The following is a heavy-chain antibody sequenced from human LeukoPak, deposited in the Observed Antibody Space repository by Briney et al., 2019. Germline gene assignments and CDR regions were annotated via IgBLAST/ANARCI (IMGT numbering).Heavy chain of an antibody. Sequence: GRSLRLSCAASGFTFDDYAMHWVRQAPGKGLEWVSGISWNSGSIGYADSVKGRFTISRDNAKNSPYLQMNSLRAEDTALYYCAKDTSYDILTGFIDYWGQGTLVTVSS. V-gene: IGHV3-9*01. CDR1: GFTFDDYA. CDR3: AKDTSYDILTGFIDY. D-gene: IGHD3-9*01. J-gene: IGHJ4*02. CDR2: ISWNSGSI.